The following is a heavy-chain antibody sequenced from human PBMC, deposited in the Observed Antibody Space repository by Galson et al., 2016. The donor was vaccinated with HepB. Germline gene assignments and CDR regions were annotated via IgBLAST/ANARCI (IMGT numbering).Heavy chain of an antibody. D-gene: IGHD2-15*01. Sequence: SVKVSCKASGDTFRTYAINWVRQTPGHGLEWVGEIIPMFGTTDYAQKFQGRVTISADENTSTVYMELRSLRSEDSALYYCARGLYCSGDSCSFFDHWGQGTLVTVSS. J-gene: IGHJ4*02. CDR2: IIPMFGTT. V-gene: IGHV1-69*13. CDR1: GDTFRTYA. CDR3: ARGLYCSGDSCSFFDH.